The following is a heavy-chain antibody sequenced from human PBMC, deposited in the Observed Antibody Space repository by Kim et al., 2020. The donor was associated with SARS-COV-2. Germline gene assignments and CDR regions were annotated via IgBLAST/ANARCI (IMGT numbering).Heavy chain of an antibody. CDR2: IDPKDSRV. J-gene: IGHJ5*02. CDR3: TRHPQLTGNYFDP. CDR1: GYNFIDYW. Sequence: GESLKISCKASGYNFIDYWITWVRQKPGKGLEWIGRIDPKDSRVNYSPSFRGHVTISTDTSISTAYLQWSSLKSSDTAMFYCTRHPQLTGNYFDPWGQGTLVTVSS. D-gene: IGHD3-9*01. V-gene: IGHV5-10-1*01.